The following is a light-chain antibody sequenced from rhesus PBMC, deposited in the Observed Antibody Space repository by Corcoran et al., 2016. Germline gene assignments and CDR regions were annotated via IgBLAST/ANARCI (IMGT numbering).Light chain of an antibody. CDR3: QHYYANPYS. CDR2: AAS. J-gene: IGKJ2*01. V-gene: IGKV1S12*01. CDR1: QNIYSN. Sequence: DIQMTQSPSALSASVGDRVTISCRASQNIYSNLAWYQQKPGKAPKLLIYAASSLHTGIPSRFSGSGSWTDFTLTIRSLQPEDSAAYYCQHYYANPYSFGQGTKVEIK.